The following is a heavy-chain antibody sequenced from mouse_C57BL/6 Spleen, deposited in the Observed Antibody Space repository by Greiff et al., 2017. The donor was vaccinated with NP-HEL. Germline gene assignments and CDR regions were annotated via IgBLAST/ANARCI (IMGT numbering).Heavy chain of an antibody. V-gene: IGHV5-16*01. J-gene: IGHJ1*03. Sequence: EVKLMESEGGLVQPGSSMKLSCTASGFTFSDYYMAWVRQVPEKGLEWVANINYDGSSTYYLDSLKSRFIISRDNAKNILYLQMSSLKSEDTATYYCAREGLRDWYFDVWGTGTTVTVSS. CDR3: AREGLRDWYFDV. CDR1: GFTFSDYY. D-gene: IGHD2-4*01. CDR2: INYDGSST.